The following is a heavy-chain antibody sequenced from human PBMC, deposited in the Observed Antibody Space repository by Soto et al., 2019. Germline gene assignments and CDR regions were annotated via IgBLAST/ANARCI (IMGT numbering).Heavy chain of an antibody. V-gene: IGHV4-4*02. J-gene: IGHJ4*02. D-gene: IGHD1-26*01. Sequence: SETLSLTCTVSGGSIRDNSWWSWVRQPPGKGLEWIGEIFHSGSTYYNPSLKARVTISVDKSKNQFSLKLSSVTAADTAVYYCARVYSGSYYDYWGQGTLVTVSS. CDR2: IFHSGST. CDR1: GGSIRDNSW. CDR3: ARVYSGSYYDY.